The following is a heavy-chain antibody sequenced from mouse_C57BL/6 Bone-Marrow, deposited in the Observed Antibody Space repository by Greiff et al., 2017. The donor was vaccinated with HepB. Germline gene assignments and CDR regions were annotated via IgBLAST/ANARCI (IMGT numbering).Heavy chain of an antibody. CDR3: ARQGRDYAMDY. V-gene: IGHV5-2*01. CDR1: EYEFPSHD. D-gene: IGHD1-1*01. Sequence: EVNLVESGGGLVQPGESLKLSCESNEYEFPSHDMSWVRKNPEKRLELVAAINSDGGSTYYQDTLEGRFIISRDNTKKTLYLQMSSLRSEDTALYYCARQGRDYAMDYWGQGTSVTVSS. J-gene: IGHJ4*01. CDR2: INSDGGST.